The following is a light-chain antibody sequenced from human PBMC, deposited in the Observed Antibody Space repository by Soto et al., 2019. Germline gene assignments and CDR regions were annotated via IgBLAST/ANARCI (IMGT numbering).Light chain of an antibody. J-gene: IGLJ1*01. CDR1: SSNIGSNT. CDR2: SNN. Sequence: QYVLTQPPSASGTPGQRVTISCSGSSSNIGSNTVNWYQQLPGTAPKLLIYSNNQRPSGVPDRFSCSKSGTSASLAISGLQSEDGTDYYCAAWDDSLNGLYVFGTGTKLTVL. V-gene: IGLV1-44*01. CDR3: AAWDDSLNGLYV.